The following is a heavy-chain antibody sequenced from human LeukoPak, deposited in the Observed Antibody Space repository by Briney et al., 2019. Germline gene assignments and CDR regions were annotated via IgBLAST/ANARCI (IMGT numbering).Heavy chain of an antibody. V-gene: IGHV1-3*01. CDR1: GYTFTSYA. D-gene: IGHD2-21*02. J-gene: IGHJ6*02. Sequence: GASVKVSCKASGYTFTSYAMHWVRQAPGQRLEWMGWINAGNGNTKYSQKFQGRVTITRDTSASTAYMELSSLRSEDTAVYYCAREAGVTAGYYYYGMDVWGQGTTVTVSS. CDR2: INAGNGNT. CDR3: AREAGVTAGYYYYGMDV.